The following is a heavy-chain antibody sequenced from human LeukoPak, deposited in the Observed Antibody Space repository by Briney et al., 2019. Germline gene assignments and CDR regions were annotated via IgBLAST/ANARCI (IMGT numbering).Heavy chain of an antibody. Sequence: GGSLRLSCEGSAFIFSGHWMNWVRQTPGKGLEWVASIKEDGSERQYVDSVKGRFSISRDNTKGSLFLQLNSLRAEDTAVYYCARGTLLYYVYWGQGTLVTVSS. J-gene: IGHJ4*02. D-gene: IGHD2-15*01. CDR3: ARGTLLYYVY. CDR1: AFIFSGHW. CDR2: IKEDGSER. V-gene: IGHV3-7*03.